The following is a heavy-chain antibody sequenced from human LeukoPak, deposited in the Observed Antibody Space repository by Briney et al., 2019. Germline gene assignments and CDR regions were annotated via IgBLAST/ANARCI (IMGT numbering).Heavy chain of an antibody. Sequence: SETLSLTCAVYGGSFSGYYWSWIRQSPGKGLEWIGEINHSGSTNYNPSLKSRVTISVDTSKNQFSLKLSSVTAADTAVYYCARRLGYYYDSSGYYYWGQGILVTVSS. J-gene: IGHJ4*02. CDR3: ARRLGYYYDSSGYYY. D-gene: IGHD3-22*01. CDR2: INHSGST. V-gene: IGHV4-34*01. CDR1: GGSFSGYY.